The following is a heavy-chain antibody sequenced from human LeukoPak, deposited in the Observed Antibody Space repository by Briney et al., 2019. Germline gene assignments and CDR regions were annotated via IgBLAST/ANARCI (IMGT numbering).Heavy chain of an antibody. CDR1: GDSVSSNSAT. J-gene: IGHJ3*02. Sequence: SQTLSLTCAISGDSVSSNSATWDWIRQSPSRGFEWLGRTYYRSKWSNDYAVSVKSRITINPDTSENQFSLQLNSVTPEDTALYYCARFRQDAYDIWGLGTMVTVSS. CDR3: ARFRQDAYDI. CDR2: TYYRSKWSN. V-gene: IGHV6-1*01.